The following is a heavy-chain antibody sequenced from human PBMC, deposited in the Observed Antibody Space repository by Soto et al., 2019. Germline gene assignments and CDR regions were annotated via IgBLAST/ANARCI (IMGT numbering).Heavy chain of an antibody. D-gene: IGHD1-26*01. J-gene: IGHJ4*02. V-gene: IGHV4-59*12. Sequence: SETLSLTCTVSGGSISSYYWSWIRQPPGKGLEWIGYVYYSGCTNYNPSLKSRVTISLDKSRSQLSLELRSVTAADAAVYYCARWTTVGATAGFDSWGQGTRVTVSS. CDR2: VYYSGCT. CDR1: GGSISSYY. CDR3: ARWTTVGATAGFDS.